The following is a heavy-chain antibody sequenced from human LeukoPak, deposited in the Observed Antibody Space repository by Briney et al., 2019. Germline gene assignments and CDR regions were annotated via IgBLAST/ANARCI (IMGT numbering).Heavy chain of an antibody. V-gene: IGHV4-4*02. CDR2: IYRSGSA. CDR3: ASRYYDSPGSDAFDV. CDR1: GGSISRNNW. J-gene: IGHJ3*01. D-gene: IGHD3-22*01. Sequence: PSETLSLTCAVSGGSISRNNWWSWLRQPPGKGLEWIGEIYRSGSANYNPSLKSRGIMSVDMSNNQFSLNLNSVTAADTAVYYCASRYYDSPGSDAFDVWGQGTVVTVSS.